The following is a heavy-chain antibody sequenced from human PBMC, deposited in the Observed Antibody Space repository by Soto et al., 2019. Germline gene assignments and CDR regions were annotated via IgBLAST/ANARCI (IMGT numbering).Heavy chain of an antibody. D-gene: IGHD3-9*01. CDR3: AREPRILSF. J-gene: IGHJ1*01. CDR2: MNPDGSQT. CDR1: GFTYSDYW. V-gene: IGHV3-7*01. Sequence: GGSLRLSCVASGFTYSDYWMAWVRQVPGKGLEWVAYMNPDGSQTLYVDYVKGRFTIFRDNARNSLYLRISSLRVEDTAVYYCAREPRILSFWGQGPLVIVSS.